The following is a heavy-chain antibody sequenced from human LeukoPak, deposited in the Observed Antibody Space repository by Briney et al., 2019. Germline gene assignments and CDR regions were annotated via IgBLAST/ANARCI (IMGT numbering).Heavy chain of an antibody. Sequence: GGSLRLSCAASGFTFSSYEMNWVRQAPGKGLEWVSYISSGGGTIYYADSVKGRFTISRDNAKNSLYLQMNSLRAEDTAVYYCAREYGNNWNDQWGQGTLVTVSS. V-gene: IGHV3-48*03. CDR2: ISSGGGTI. CDR1: GFTFSSYE. D-gene: IGHD4-17*01. J-gene: IGHJ5*02. CDR3: AREYGNNWNDQ.